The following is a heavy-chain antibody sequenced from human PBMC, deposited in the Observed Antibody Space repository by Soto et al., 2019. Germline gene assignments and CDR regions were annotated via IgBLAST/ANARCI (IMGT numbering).Heavy chain of an antibody. J-gene: IGHJ6*02. D-gene: IGHD2-2*01. Sequence: ASVKVSCKASGGTFSSYAISWVRQAPGQGLEWMGGIIPIFGTANYAQKFQGRVTITADESTSTAYMELSSLRSEDTAVYYCARLPGYCSSTSCPNDYYYYGMDVWGQGTTVTVSS. CDR1: GGTFSSYA. CDR2: IIPIFGTA. V-gene: IGHV1-69*13. CDR3: ARLPGYCSSTSCPNDYYYYGMDV.